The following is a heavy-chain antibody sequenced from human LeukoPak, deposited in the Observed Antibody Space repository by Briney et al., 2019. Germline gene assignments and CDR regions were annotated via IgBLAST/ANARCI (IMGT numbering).Heavy chain of an antibody. CDR2: IYSNTSA. Sequence: GGSLRLSCAASGFTISYNYMSWVRQAPGKGLQWVSVIYSNTSAYYADSVKGRFTISRHNSKNTLYLQMTSLRAKDTAVYYCARDIPVDSRSSVPKPVRDSWGQGTLVTVSS. J-gene: IGHJ5*02. CDR3: ARDIPVDSRSSVPKPVRDS. CDR1: GFTISYNY. V-gene: IGHV3-53*04. D-gene: IGHD6-6*01.